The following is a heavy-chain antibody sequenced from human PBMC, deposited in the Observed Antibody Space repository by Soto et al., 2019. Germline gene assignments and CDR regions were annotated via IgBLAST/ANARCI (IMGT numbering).Heavy chain of an antibody. V-gene: IGHV6-1*01. D-gene: IGHD2-15*01. CDR1: WYSVSSKTIA. Sequence: PSQTLSLTCAISWYSVSSKTIAWNWVRQSPSGGLDWLGSTYYISKLXXDYAISVXXRISVNPDTSXNQFSLQLSSMTPDYXAVYYCARTTPHAFDIWRPGTMVTVS. J-gene: IGHJ3*02. CDR2: TYYISKLXX. CDR3: ARTTPHAFDI.